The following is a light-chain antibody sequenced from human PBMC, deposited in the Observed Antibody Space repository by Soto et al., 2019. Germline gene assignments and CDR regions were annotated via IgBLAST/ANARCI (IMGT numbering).Light chain of an antibody. J-gene: IGLJ3*02. CDR1: SSDVGAYHF. Sequence: SALTQPASVSGSPGQSITISCTGTSSDVGAYHFVSWYQQHPGKAPKLMVYEVNNRPSGVSHRFSVSKSGNTASLTISGLQAEDEAHYYCSSFTSSSTLVFGGGTKVTVL. CDR3: SSFTSSSTLV. CDR2: EVN. V-gene: IGLV2-14*01.